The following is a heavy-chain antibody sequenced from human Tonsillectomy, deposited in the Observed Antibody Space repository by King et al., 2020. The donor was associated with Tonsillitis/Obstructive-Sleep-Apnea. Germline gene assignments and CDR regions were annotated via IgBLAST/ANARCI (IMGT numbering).Heavy chain of an antibody. J-gene: IGHJ3*02. CDR3: AKDTRFGETTFEI. Sequence: VQLVESGGVVVQPEGSLRLSCAASGFTFDDYTIHWVRQAPGKGLEWVSLITWDGASTYYADSVKGRFTISRDNFKNSLYLQMNSLRTEDTALYYCAKDTRFGETTFEIWGQGTMVTVSS. CDR1: GFTFDDYT. D-gene: IGHD3-10*01. CDR2: ITWDGAST. V-gene: IGHV3-43*01.